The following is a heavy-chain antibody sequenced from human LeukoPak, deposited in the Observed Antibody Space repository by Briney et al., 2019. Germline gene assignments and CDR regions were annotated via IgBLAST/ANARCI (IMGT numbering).Heavy chain of an antibody. CDR1: GFTFNDYA. Sequence: GGSLRLSCEASGFTFNDYAMSWVRQAPGKGLEWISTLSGNSAGAYYAASVKGRFTISRDNSRNSLFLQMNGLRAEDTAIYYCAKTRHHIAILDFWGQGILVTVSS. CDR2: LSGNSAGA. J-gene: IGHJ4*02. V-gene: IGHV3-23*01. D-gene: IGHD2-21*01. CDR3: AKTRHHIAILDF.